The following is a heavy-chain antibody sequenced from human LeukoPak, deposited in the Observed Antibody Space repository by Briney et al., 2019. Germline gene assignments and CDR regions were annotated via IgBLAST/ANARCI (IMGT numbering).Heavy chain of an antibody. CDR3: ARSPWGYCSSTSCKDNWFDP. Sequence: ASVKVSCKASGYTFTGYYMHWVRQAPGQGLEWMGWMNPNSGNTGYAQKFQGRVTITRNTSISTAYMELSSLRSEDTAVYYCARSPWGYCSSTSCKDNWFDPWGQGTLVTVSS. CDR1: GYTFTGYY. D-gene: IGHD2-2*01. V-gene: IGHV1-8*03. CDR2: MNPNSGNT. J-gene: IGHJ5*02.